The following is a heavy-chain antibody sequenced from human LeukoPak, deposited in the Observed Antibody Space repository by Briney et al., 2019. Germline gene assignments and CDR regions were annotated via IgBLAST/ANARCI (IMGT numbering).Heavy chain of an antibody. J-gene: IGHJ4*02. CDR1: GFTFSSYG. CDR3: ARKGWELLWGYFDY. Sequence: PGGSLRLSCAASGFTFSSYGMSWVRQAPGKGLEWVSATSGSGGTTYYADSVKGRFTISRDNSKNTLHLQMNSLRAEDTAVYYCARKGWELLWGYFDYWGQGTLVTVSS. D-gene: IGHD1-26*01. V-gene: IGHV3-23*01. CDR2: TSGSGGTT.